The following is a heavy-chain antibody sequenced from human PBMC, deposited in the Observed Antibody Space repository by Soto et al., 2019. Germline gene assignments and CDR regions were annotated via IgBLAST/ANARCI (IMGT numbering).Heavy chain of an antibody. CDR1: GYTFTSYD. CDR2: MNPTSGKT. CDR3: VRNTDATMAQDENWFDP. V-gene: IGHV1-8*01. D-gene: IGHD2-2*01. J-gene: IGHJ5*02. Sequence: QVQLVQSGAEVKKPGASVKVSCKASGYTFTSYDINWVRQATGQGLEWMGWMNPTSGKTGYAQKFQGRVTMTWNTSISTAYLELASPRSEDTALYYCVRNTDATMAQDENWFDPWGQGTMVTVSS.